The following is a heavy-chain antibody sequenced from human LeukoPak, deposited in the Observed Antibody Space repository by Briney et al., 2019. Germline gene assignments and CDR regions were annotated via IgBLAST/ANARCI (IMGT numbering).Heavy chain of an antibody. J-gene: IGHJ4*02. V-gene: IGHV1-69*05. CDR2: IIPIFGTA. CDR3: ARAGRYSYAFDY. Sequence: SVKVSCKASGGTFSSYAISWVRQAPGQGLEWMGRIIPIFGTANCAQKFQGRVTITTDESTSTAYMELSSLRSEDTAVYYCARAGRYSYAFDYWGQGTLVTVSS. D-gene: IGHD5-18*01. CDR1: GGTFSSYA.